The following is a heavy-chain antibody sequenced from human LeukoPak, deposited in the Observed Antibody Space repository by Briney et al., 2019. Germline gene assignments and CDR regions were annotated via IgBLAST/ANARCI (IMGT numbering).Heavy chain of an antibody. J-gene: IGHJ4*02. Sequence: ASVKVSCKASGYTFTGYYMHWVRQAPGQGREWMGWINPNSGGTNYAQKFQGRVTMTRDTSISTAYMELSRLRSDDTAVYYCARVGYDILTGYYLLYFDYWGQGTLVTVSS. V-gene: IGHV1-2*02. CDR2: INPNSGGT. CDR3: ARVGYDILTGYYLLYFDY. CDR1: GYTFTGYY. D-gene: IGHD3-9*01.